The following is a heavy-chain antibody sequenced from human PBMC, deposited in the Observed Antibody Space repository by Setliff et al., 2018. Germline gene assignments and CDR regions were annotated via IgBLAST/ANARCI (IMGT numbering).Heavy chain of an antibody. CDR3: ARVLVLGYNWFDP. J-gene: IGHJ5*02. V-gene: IGHV4-34*01. D-gene: IGHD3-10*01. CDR2: INHSGNT. Sequence: SSETLSLTCAVYGGSLSDYYWSWIRQSPGKGLEWIGEINHSGNTNYNPSLKSRVTISIDTSKNQFSLKVNSVTAADTAVYYCARVLVLGYNWFDPWGQGTLVTVSS. CDR1: GGSLSDYY.